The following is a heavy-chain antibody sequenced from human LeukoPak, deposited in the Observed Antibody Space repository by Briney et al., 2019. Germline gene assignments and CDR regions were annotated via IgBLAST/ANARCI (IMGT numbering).Heavy chain of an antibody. J-gene: IGHJ4*02. CDR1: AFAFSSHA. D-gene: IGHD1-26*01. CDR3: ARGAALVGTASFIFDY. CDR2: ISGSGGRT. V-gene: IGHV3-23*01. Sequence: PGGSLRLSCAASAFAFSSHAMSWVRQAPGKSLEWVSSISGSGGRTYYADSLRGRFTISRDNSKNTLFLQMNSLRAEDSAVYYCARGAALVGTASFIFDYWGQGILITVSS.